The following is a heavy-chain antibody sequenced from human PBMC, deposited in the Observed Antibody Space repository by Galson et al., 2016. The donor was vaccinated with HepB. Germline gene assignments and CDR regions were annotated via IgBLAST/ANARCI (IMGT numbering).Heavy chain of an antibody. CDR1: GYIFTTYG. CDR2: ISTHNGET. J-gene: IGHJ4*02. Sequence: SVKVSCKASGYIFTTYGVGWVRQAPGQGLEWMGCISTHNGETTYSQKFQGRVIMTTDTSTSTVYMELRGLRSDDTAVYFCARDWSLQVPTFLDNWGQGTLVTVSS. CDR3: ARDWSLQVPTFLDN. V-gene: IGHV1-18*01. D-gene: IGHD2/OR15-2a*01.